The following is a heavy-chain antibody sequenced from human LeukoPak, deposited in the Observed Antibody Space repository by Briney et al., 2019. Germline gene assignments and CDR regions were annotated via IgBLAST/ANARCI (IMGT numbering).Heavy chain of an antibody. Sequence: GGSLRLSCAASGFTFSTYAMSWVRQAPGKGLEWVSAMSGSGGSTYYADSVKGRITISRDNSKNTLYLQMNSLRAEDTAVYYCAKGSSPFDYWGQGTLVTVSS. CDR2: MSGSGGST. D-gene: IGHD6-13*01. V-gene: IGHV3-23*01. CDR1: GFTFSTYA. J-gene: IGHJ4*02. CDR3: AKGSSPFDY.